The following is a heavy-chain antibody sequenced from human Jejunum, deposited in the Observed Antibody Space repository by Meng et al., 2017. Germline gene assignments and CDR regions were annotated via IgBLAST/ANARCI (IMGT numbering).Heavy chain of an antibody. CDR3: ARDKGSSGSGVSTWDFDL. Sequence: GGSLRLSCAASGFTFSSFWMHWVRQVPGKGLVWVSRISPDGSTTNYADSVKGRFTISRDNAKNTLYLQMNSLRAEDTAVYYCARDKGSSGSGVSTWDFDLWGRGTLVTVSS. J-gene: IGHJ2*01. CDR1: GFTFSSFW. V-gene: IGHV3-74*01. CDR2: ISPDGSTT. D-gene: IGHD3-10*01.